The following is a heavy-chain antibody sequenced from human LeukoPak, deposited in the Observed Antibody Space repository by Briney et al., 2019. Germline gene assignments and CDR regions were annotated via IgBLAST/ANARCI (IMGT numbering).Heavy chain of an antibody. CDR3: AKDKGRTMVRGSFDY. V-gene: IGHV3-23*01. J-gene: IGHJ4*02. Sequence: GGSLRLSCAASGFTFSSYAMSWVRQAPGKGLEWVSAISGSGGSTYYADSVKGRFTISRDNSKNTLYLQMNSLRAEDTAVYYCAKDKGRTMVRGSFDYWGQGTLVTVTS. CDR2: ISGSGGST. D-gene: IGHD3-10*01. CDR1: GFTFSSYA.